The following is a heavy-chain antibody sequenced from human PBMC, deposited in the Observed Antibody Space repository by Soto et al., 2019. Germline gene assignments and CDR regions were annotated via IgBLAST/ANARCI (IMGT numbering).Heavy chain of an antibody. D-gene: IGHD2-15*01. Sequence: GGSLRLSCAASGFTFSSYSMNWVRQAPGKGLEWVSSISSSSSYIYYADSVKGRFTISRDNAKNSLYLQMNSLRAEDTAVYYCARDPYSGGSCHDYWGQGTLVTVSS. CDR1: GFTFSSYS. J-gene: IGHJ4*02. CDR2: ISSSSSYI. V-gene: IGHV3-21*01. CDR3: ARDPYSGGSCHDY.